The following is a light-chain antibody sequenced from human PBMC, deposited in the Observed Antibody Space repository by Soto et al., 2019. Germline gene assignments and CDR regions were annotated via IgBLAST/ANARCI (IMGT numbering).Light chain of an antibody. V-gene: IGLV2-11*01. J-gene: IGLJ1*01. CDR3: GTWDDSIGGYV. CDR1: SSDVGGYNY. Sequence: QSALTQPRSVSGSPGQSVTISCTGTSSDVGGYNYVSWYQQHPGKAPKLMIYDVSKRPSGVPDRFSGSKSGNTASLTISGLQAEDEADYYCGTWDDSIGGYVFRTGTKVTVL. CDR2: DVS.